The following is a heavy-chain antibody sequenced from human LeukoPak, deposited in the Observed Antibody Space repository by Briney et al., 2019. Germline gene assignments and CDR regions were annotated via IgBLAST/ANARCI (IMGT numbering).Heavy chain of an antibody. CDR2: ISGSSSTI. D-gene: IGHD2-15*01. V-gene: IGHV3-48*04. Sequence: PGGSLRLSCAASGFTFSTYNMNWVRQAPGKGLEWVSYISGSSSTIYYADSVKGRFTISRDNAKNSLYLQMNSLRAEDTAVYYCARDDRSDCSGGSCPSVWGQGTLVTVSS. CDR3: ARDDRSDCSGGSCPSV. CDR1: GFTFSTYN. J-gene: IGHJ4*02.